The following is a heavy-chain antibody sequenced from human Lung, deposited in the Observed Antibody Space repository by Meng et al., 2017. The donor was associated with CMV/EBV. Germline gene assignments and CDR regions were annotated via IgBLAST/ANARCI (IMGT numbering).Heavy chain of an antibody. CDR1: GFTFDDYA. D-gene: IGHD3-10*01. CDR2: ISWNSGSI. V-gene: IGHV3-9*01. CDR3: AKDSGGSGHYGMDV. Sequence: SLKISCAASGFTFDDYAMHWVRQAPGKGLEWVSGISWNSGSIGYADSVKGRFTISRDNAKNSLYLQMNSLRAEDTALYYCAKDSGGSGHYGMDVWGQGTXVXVSS. J-gene: IGHJ6*02.